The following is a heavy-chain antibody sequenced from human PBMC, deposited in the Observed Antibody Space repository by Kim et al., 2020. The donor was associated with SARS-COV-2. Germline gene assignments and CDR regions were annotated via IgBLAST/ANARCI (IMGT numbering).Heavy chain of an antibody. V-gene: IGHV4-59*13. J-gene: IGHJ4*02. D-gene: IGHD3-22*01. CDR2: IYSNGNT. CDR1: GGSISSYY. Sequence: SETLSLTCTVSGGSISSYYWSWIRQPPGKGLEWIGYIYSNGNTNYNPSLKSRVTISIDTSKKEFSLNVTSVTAADTAVYYCARGHYDSSGYYPYWGQGTLVTVSS. CDR3: ARGHYDSSGYYPY.